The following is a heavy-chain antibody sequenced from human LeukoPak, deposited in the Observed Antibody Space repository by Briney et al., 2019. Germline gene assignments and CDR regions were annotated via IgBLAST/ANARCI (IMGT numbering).Heavy chain of an antibody. J-gene: IGHJ6*02. V-gene: IGHV4-39*02. D-gene: IGHD6-13*01. CDR2: IYYSGST. CDR1: GGSISSSSYY. CDR3: ATEYSSSWSPNIFVLAMDV. Sequence: PSETLSLTCTVSGGSISSSSYYWGWIRQPQGKGLEWIVSIYYSGSTYYNPSLKSRITISVNTTKNQLSLKMSSVTADATALYFFATEYSSSWSPNIFVLAMDVWGQGTTVTVSS.